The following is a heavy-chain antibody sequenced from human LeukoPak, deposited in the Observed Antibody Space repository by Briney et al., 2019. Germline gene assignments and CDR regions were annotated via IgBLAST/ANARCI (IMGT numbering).Heavy chain of an antibody. Sequence: SETLSLTCAVSGGSFSGYYWCWIRQPPRKGLEWIGEINYSGSTNDNPSLQSRVTVSLATSKNQSSLKLSSVTAADTAVYYCARGLYGSGSYYWLYYFDYWGQGTLVTVSS. CDR3: ARGLYGSGSYYWLYYFDY. CDR1: GGSFSGYY. V-gene: IGHV4-34*01. J-gene: IGHJ4*02. D-gene: IGHD3-10*01. CDR2: INYSGST.